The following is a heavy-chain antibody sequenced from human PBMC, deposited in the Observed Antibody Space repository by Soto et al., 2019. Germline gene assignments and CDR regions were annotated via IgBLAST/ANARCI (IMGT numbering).Heavy chain of an antibody. CDR3: ARHFGRGIVSSSSP. CDR1: GYIFTNYW. D-gene: IGHD3-10*01. J-gene: IGHJ5*02. CDR2: IYPDDSDT. Sequence: EVQLVQSGAEVKKPGDSLKISCKGSGYIFTNYWIAWVRQMPGKGLEWIGIIYPDDSDTKYSPPFQGQVIMSVDKSMSPAYLQSSSLTASDTAIYYCARHFGRGIVSSSSPWGQGTLVTVSS. V-gene: IGHV5-51*01.